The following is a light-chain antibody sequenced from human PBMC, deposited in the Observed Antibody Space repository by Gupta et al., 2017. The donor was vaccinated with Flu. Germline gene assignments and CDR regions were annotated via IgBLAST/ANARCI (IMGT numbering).Light chain of an antibody. CDR3: AAWDDSLSGV. Sequence: QSVLTQPPSASGTPGQRVTISCSGSSSNIGSNYVYWYQQLPGTAPKLLIYRNNQRPSGVPDLFSGSKSGTSASLAISGLRSEDEADYYCAAWDDSLSGVFGGGTKLTVL. CDR2: RNN. J-gene: IGLJ3*02. V-gene: IGLV1-47*01. CDR1: SSNIGSNY.